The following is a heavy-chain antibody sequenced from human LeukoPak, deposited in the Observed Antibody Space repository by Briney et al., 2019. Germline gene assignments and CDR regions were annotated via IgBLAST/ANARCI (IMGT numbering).Heavy chain of an antibody. V-gene: IGHV3-30*18. CDR3: AEDSVDTAMGAFDY. CDR2: ISYDGSNK. J-gene: IGHJ4*02. CDR1: GFTFSSYG. D-gene: IGHD5-18*01. Sequence: GGSLRLSCAAPGFTFSSYGMHWVRQAPGKGLEWVAVISYDGSNKYYADSVKGRFTISRDNSKNTLYLQVNSLRAEDTAVYYCAEDSVDTAMGAFDYWGQGTLVTVSS.